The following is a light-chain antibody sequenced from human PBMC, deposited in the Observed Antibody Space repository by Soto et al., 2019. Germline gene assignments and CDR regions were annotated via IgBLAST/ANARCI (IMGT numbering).Light chain of an antibody. CDR3: QQYGSSPLIT. CDR1: QSVSSSY. J-gene: IGKJ3*01. CDR2: GAS. V-gene: IGKV3-20*01. Sequence: EIVLTQSPGTLSLSPGERATLSCRASQSVSSSYLAWYQQKPGQAPRLIIYGASSRATDIPDRFSGSGSGTDFTLTISRLEPEDFAVYYCQQYGSSPLITFGPGTKVDIK.